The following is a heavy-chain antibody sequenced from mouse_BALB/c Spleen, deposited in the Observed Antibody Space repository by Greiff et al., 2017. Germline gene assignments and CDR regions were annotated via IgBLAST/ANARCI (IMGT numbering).Heavy chain of an antibody. CDR3: ARDYGYPGY. V-gene: IGHV5-17*02. Sequence: EVQVVESGGGLVQPGGSRKLSCAASGFTFSSFGMHWVRQAPEKGLEWVAYISSGSSTIYYADTVKGRFTISRDNPKNTLFLQLTSLRSEDTAMYYCARDYGYPGYWGQGTTLTVSS. D-gene: IGHD1-2*01. J-gene: IGHJ2*01. CDR2: ISSGSSTI. CDR1: GFTFSSFG.